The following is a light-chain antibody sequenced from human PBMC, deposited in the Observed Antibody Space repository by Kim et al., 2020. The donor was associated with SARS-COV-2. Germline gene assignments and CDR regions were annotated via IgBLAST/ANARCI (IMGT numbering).Light chain of an antibody. V-gene: IGLV3-19*01. CDR2: GKN. Sequence: ALGQTVRITCQGYSLRSYYASWYQQKPGQAPVLVIYGKNNRPSGIPDRFSGSSSGNTASLTITGAQAEDEADYYCNSRDSSGKLLVFGGGTQLTVL. CDR3: NSRDSSGKLLV. J-gene: IGLJ3*02. CDR1: SLRSYY.